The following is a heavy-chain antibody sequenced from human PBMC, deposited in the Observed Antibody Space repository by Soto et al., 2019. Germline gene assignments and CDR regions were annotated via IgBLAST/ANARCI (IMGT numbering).Heavy chain of an antibody. D-gene: IGHD1-26*01. CDR3: AKVGGVGATSDYYYYYGMDV. Sequence: GGSLRLSCAASGFTFSSYAMGWVRQAPGKGLEWVSAISGSGGSTYYADSVKGRFTISRDNSKNTLYLQMNSLRAEDTAVYYCAKVGGVGATSDYYYYYGMDVWGQGTTVTVSS. CDR2: ISGSGGST. V-gene: IGHV3-23*01. CDR1: GFTFSSYA. J-gene: IGHJ6*02.